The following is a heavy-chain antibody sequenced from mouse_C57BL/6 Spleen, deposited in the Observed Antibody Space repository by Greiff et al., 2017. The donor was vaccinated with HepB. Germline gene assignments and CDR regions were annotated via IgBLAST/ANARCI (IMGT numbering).Heavy chain of an antibody. J-gene: IGHJ3*01. Sequence: QVQLQQSGAELVRPGSSVKLSCKASGYTFTSYWMHWVKQRPIQGLEWIGNIDPSDSETHYNQKFKDKATLTVDKSSSTAYMQLSSLTSEDSAVYYCARNYYSNSGGFAYWGQGTLVTVSA. D-gene: IGHD2-5*01. V-gene: IGHV1-52*01. CDR1: GYTFTSYW. CDR2: IDPSDSET. CDR3: ARNYYSNSGGFAY.